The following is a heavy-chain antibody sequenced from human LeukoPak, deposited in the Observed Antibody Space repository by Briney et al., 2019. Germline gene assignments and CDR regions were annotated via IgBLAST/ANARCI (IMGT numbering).Heavy chain of an antibody. Sequence: SETLSLTCTVSGGSISSYYWSWIRQPAEKGLEWIGHIYPSGSTNYNPSLKSRVTMSVDTYKDQFSLKLSSVTAADTAVYYCARGKVVAGTPGQNSWDSWGQGTLVTVSS. D-gene: IGHD6-19*01. V-gene: IGHV4-4*07. CDR1: GGSISSYY. J-gene: IGHJ4*02. CDR2: IYPSGST. CDR3: ARGKVVAGTPGQNSWDS.